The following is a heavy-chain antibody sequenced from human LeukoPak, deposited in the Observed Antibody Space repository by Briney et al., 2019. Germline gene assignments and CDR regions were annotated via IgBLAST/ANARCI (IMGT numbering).Heavy chain of an antibody. Sequence: GGSLRLSCAVSGFIVGVTSMSWIRQAPGKGLEWVSSLYSVGSTYYADSVKGRFSFSRDHSNNTLYLQMNSLGVEDTAVYYCARDFARSQHSTPLAFDLWGQGTLVIVSS. J-gene: IGHJ4*02. CDR2: LYSVGST. V-gene: IGHV3-66*01. CDR1: GFIVGVTS. D-gene: IGHD2-15*01. CDR3: ARDFARSQHSTPLAFDL.